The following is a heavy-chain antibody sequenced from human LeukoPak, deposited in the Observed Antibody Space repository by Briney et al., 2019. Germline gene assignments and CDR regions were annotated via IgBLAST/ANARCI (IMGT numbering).Heavy chain of an antibody. CDR3: ARIYTKYGNDYNGMDV. CDR1: GFTVRSNY. J-gene: IGHJ6*02. D-gene: IGHD1-1*01. Sequence: GGSLRLSCAASGFTVRSNYMSWVRQAPGKGLEWVSAIGASGSSTYSADSVKGRFTISRDNSKNTLYLQMNSLRAEDTAVYYCARIYTKYGNDYNGMDVWGQGTTVTVSS. V-gene: IGHV3-23*01. CDR2: IGASGSST.